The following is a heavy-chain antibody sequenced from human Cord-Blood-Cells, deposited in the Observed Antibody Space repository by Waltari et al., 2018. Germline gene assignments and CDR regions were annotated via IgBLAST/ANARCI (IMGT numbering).Heavy chain of an antibody. D-gene: IGHD3-9*01. J-gene: IGHJ4*02. CDR2: INSEGSSG. V-gene: IGHV3-74*01. CDR1: GFTFISYW. CDR3: ARDPRYFDY. Sequence: EVQLVESGGGLVQPGGSLRLSCAASGFTFISYWMHWVRQAPGKGLVWVSRINSEGSSGSYAGSVKGRLTISRDNAKNTLYLQMNRLIAEDTAVYYCARDPRYFDYWGQGTLVTVSS.